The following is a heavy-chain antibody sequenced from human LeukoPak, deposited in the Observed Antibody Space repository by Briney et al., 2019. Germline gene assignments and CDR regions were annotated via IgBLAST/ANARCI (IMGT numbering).Heavy chain of an antibody. Sequence: SETLSLTCAVYGGSFSGYYWSWIRQPPGKGLEWIGEINHSGSTNYNPSLKSRVTISVDTSKNQFSLKLSSVTAADTAVYYCARSQDYYDSSGYLFDYWGQGTLVTVSS. D-gene: IGHD3-22*01. CDR2: INHSGST. CDR3: ARSQDYYDSSGYLFDY. V-gene: IGHV4-34*01. J-gene: IGHJ4*02. CDR1: GGSFSGYY.